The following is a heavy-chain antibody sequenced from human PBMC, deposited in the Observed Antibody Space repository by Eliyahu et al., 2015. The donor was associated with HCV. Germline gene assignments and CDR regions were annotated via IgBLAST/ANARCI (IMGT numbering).Heavy chain of an antibody. V-gene: IGHV3-7*01. CDR2: IKPDEREK. Sequence: EVQLVESGGGLVQPGGSLRLSCAAXGFTXSGYWMSWVRQAPGKGLEWXANIKPDEREKYYVDSVKGRFTISRDNAKRSLYLQMNSLRAEDTAVYYCARDWPAVAGGFDYWGQGTLVTVSS. J-gene: IGHJ4*02. CDR3: ARDWPAVAGGFDY. D-gene: IGHD6-19*01. CDR1: GFTXSGYW.